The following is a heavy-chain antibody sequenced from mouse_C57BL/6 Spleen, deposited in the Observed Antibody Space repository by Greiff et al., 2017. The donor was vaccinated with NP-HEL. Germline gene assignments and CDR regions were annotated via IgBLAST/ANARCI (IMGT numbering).Heavy chain of an antibody. J-gene: IGHJ3*01. V-gene: IGHV6-6*01. CDR1: GFTFSDAW. Sequence: EVKLVESGGGLVQPGGSMKLSCAASGFTFSDAWIDWVRQSPEKGLEWVAEITNKPNNHATYYAESVKGRFTVSRDDSKSSVYLQMNSLRPEDTGIYYCTSHPFAYWGQGTLVTVSA. CDR3: TSHPFAY. CDR2: ITNKPNNHAT.